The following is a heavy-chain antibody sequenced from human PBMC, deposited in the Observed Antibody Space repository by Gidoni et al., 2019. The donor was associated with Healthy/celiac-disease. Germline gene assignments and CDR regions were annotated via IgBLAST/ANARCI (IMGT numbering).Heavy chain of an antibody. V-gene: IGHV3-21*01. J-gene: IGHJ6*02. CDR2: ISSSISYI. CDR3: ARWGPTGTQEDV. D-gene: IGHD1-1*01. Sequence: EVQLVESGGGLVKPGGSLRLSCAASGFTFSSYSMNWVRQAPGKGLEWVSSISSSISYIYYADSVKGRFTISRDNAKNSLYLQMNSLRAEDTAVYYCARWGPTGTQEDVWGQGTTVTVSS. CDR1: GFTFSSYS.